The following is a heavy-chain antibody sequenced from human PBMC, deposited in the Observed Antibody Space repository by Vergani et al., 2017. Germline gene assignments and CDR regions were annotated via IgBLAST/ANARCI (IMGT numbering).Heavy chain of an antibody. J-gene: IGHJ4*02. CDR3: AKDIGIVMVPVSPDC. Sequence: EVQLLESGGALVQPGGSLRLSCAASGFTFFNFAMGWVRQAPGKGLEWVSSISMSGDISYYAESVKGRFTISRDNSKNTLYLQMDSLRAGDTALYYCAKDIGIVMVPVSPDCWGQGTLVTVSS. V-gene: IGHV3-23*01. CDR2: ISMSGDIS. CDR1: GFTFFNFA. D-gene: IGHD2/OR15-2a*01.